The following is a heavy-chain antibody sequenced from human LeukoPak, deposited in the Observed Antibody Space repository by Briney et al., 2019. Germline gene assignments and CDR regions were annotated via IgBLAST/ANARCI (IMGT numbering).Heavy chain of an antibody. CDR2: IYYSGST. J-gene: IGHJ4*02. D-gene: IGHD2-15*01. V-gene: IGHV4-39*01. Sequence: PSETPSLTCTVSGGSISSSSYYWGWIRQPPGKGLEWIGSIYYSGSTYYNPSLKSRVTISVDTSKNQFSLKLSSVTAADTAVYYCASAPGRVVYWGQGTLVTVSS. CDR3: ASAPGRVVY. CDR1: GGSISSSSYY.